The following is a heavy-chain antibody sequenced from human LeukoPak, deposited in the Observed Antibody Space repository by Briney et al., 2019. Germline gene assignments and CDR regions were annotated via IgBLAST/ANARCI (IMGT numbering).Heavy chain of an antibody. V-gene: IGHV4-39*01. CDR2: IYYSGST. CDR1: GGSISSSSYY. D-gene: IGHD6-19*01. J-gene: IGHJ4*02. CDR3: ARLAVAPN. Sequence: PSETLSLTCTVYGGSISSSSYYWGWIRQPPGKGLEWIGSIYYSGSTYYNPSLKSRVTISVDTSKNQFSLKLSSVTAADTAVYYCARLAVAPNWGQGTLVTVSS.